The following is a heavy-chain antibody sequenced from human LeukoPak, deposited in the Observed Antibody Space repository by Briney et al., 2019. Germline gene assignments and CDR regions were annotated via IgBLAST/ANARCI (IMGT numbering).Heavy chain of an antibody. D-gene: IGHD4-17*01. CDR2: TYYRSKWYN. V-gene: IGHV6-1*01. J-gene: IGHJ3*02. CDR3: ARYGDYKGGSFDI. Sequence: SQTLSLTCALSGDSVSSNSAAWHWIRQSPSRGLEWLGRTYYRSKWYNDYAVSVKSRITINPDTSKNQFSLQLNSVTPEDTAVYYCARYGDYKGGSFDIWGQGTMVTVSS. CDR1: GDSVSSNSAA.